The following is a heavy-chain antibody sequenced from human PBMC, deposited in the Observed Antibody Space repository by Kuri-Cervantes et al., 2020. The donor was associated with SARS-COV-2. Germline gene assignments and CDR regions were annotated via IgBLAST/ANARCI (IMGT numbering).Heavy chain of an antibody. J-gene: IGHJ4*02. CDR2: ISYDGSNK. CDR3: ATTRGYCSSNSC. D-gene: IGHD2-2*01. CDR1: GFTFSSYA. V-gene: IGHV3-30*04. Sequence: GESLKISCAASGFTFSSYAMHWVRQAPGKGLEWVAVISYDGSNKYYADSVKGRFTISRDNSKNTLYLQMNSLRAEDTAVYYCATTRGYCSSNSCWGQGTLVTVSS.